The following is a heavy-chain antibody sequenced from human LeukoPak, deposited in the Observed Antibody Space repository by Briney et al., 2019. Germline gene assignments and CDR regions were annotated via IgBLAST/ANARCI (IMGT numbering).Heavy chain of an antibody. Sequence: ASETLSLTCTVSGGSISSYYRSWIRHPAGKGLEWIGRIYTSGSTNYNPSLKSRVTMSVDTSKNQFSLKLSSVTAADTAVYYCARGRAYYDILTGYYSIPYFDYWGQGTLVTVSS. CDR2: IYTSGST. CDR3: ARGRAYYDILTGYYSIPYFDY. V-gene: IGHV4-4*07. CDR1: GGSISSYY. D-gene: IGHD3-9*01. J-gene: IGHJ4*02.